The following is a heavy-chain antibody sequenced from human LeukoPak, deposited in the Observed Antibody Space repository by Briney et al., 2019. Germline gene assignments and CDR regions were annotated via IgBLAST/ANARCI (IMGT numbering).Heavy chain of an antibody. CDR2: ICSGGNT. CDR3: ARSSYSSSSSV. D-gene: IGHD6-6*01. J-gene: IGHJ3*01. CDR1: GFTVSSNC. V-gene: IGHV3-53*01. Sequence: GGSLRLSCAASGFTVSSNCMSWVRQAPGKGLEWVSLICSGGNTYYADSVKGRFTISRDNAKNSLYLQINSLRAEDTAVYYCARSSYSSSSSVWGQGTMVTVSS.